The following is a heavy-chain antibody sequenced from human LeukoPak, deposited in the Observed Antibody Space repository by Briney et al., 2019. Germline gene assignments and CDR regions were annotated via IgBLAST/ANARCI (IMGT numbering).Heavy chain of an antibody. Sequence: PSETLSLTCTVSGDSISSSSYYWGWIRQPPGKGLEWIGSIYYSGSTYYNPSLKSRVTISVDTSKNQFSLKLSSVTAADTAVYYCARDGVYSGYDYYFDYWGQGTLVTVSS. CDR2: IYYSGST. J-gene: IGHJ4*02. D-gene: IGHD5-12*01. V-gene: IGHV4-39*07. CDR3: ARDGVYSGYDYYFDY. CDR1: GDSISSSSYY.